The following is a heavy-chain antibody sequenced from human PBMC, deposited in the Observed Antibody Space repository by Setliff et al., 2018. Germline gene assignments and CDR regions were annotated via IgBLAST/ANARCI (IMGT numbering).Heavy chain of an antibody. Sequence: GSLRLSCAASGFTFSSYAMSWVRQAPGKGLEWIGSIYYSGSTNYNPSLKSRVTISVDTSKNQFSLKLSSVTAADTAVYYCARDILLGRVPTAMVSETPGYWGQGTLVTVSS. V-gene: IGHV4-59*01. CDR2: IYYSGST. CDR3: ARDILLGRVPTAMVSETPGY. CDR1: GFTFSSYA. D-gene: IGHD5-18*01. J-gene: IGHJ4*02.